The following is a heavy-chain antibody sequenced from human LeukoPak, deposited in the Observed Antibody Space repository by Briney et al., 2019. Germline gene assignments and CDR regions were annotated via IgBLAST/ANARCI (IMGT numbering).Heavy chain of an antibody. J-gene: IGHJ4*02. CDR1: GALLSGYH. CDR2: IYYSGST. V-gene: IGHV4-59*01. CDR3: ASSRGIPANFHY. D-gene: IGHD6-13*01. Sequence: PSETLSLTCTVSGALLSGYHWIWIRQPPGKGLEWIGYIYYSGSTKYNPSLKSRVTITVDTSKNQFSLKLSSVTAADTAVYYCASSRGIPANFHYWGQGTLVTVSS.